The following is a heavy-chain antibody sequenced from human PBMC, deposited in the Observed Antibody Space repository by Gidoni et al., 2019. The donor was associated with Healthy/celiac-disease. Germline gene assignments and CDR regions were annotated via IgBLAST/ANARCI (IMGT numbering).Heavy chain of an antibody. CDR1: GFSLSTSGVG. Sequence: QITLKESGPTLVKPTQTLTLTSTFSGFSLSTSGVGVGWIRQPPGKPLQWLARIYWDADTRYSPALNSRRTITKDTSKIQVVITMTNMDPVDTATYYCAHRMATISFDYWGQGTLVTVSS. J-gene: IGHJ4*02. V-gene: IGHV2-5*02. CDR2: IYWDADT. CDR3: AHRMATISFDY. D-gene: IGHD5-12*01.